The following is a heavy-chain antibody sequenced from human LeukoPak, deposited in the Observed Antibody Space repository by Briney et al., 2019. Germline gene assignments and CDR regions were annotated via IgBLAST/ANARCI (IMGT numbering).Heavy chain of an antibody. D-gene: IGHD2/OR15-2a*01. CDR1: GFTFSSYA. V-gene: IGHV3-23*01. CDR3: AKAPTSTTWVSDF. Sequence: PGGSLRLSCAASGFTFSSYAMTWVRQAPGKGLEWVSDIGGSGSGTYYADSVKGRFTISRDNSKNTLYLQINSVRAEDTAIYYCAKAPTSTTWVSDFWGQGTLVTVSS. J-gene: IGHJ4*02. CDR2: IGGSGSGT.